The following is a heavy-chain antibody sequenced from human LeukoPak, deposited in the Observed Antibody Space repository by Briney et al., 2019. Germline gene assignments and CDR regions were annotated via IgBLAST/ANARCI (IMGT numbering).Heavy chain of an antibody. Sequence: SETLSLTCTVSGGSISSYYWSWIRQPPGKGLEWIGYIYYSGSTNYNPSLKSRVTISVDTSENQFSLKLSSVTAADTAVYYCARDPRYCSSTSCYRDYGMDVWGQGTTVTVSS. D-gene: IGHD2-2*02. V-gene: IGHV4-59*01. J-gene: IGHJ6*02. CDR2: IYYSGST. CDR1: GGSISSYY. CDR3: ARDPRYCSSTSCYRDYGMDV.